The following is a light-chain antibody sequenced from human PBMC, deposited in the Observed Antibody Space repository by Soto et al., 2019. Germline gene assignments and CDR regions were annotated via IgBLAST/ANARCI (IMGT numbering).Light chain of an antibody. CDR1: SANIGAAYN. J-gene: IGLJ1*01. CDR3: SSYSSTTTLVV. Sequence: QSVLTQPPSVSGAPGQRVTISCTGSSANIGAAYNVDWYQQLPGTAPKLLIYGNNNRPSGVPARFSGSKSGTSASLAIAGLQAEDEGDYYCSSYSSTTTLVVFGTGTKVTVL. V-gene: IGLV1-40*01. CDR2: GNN.